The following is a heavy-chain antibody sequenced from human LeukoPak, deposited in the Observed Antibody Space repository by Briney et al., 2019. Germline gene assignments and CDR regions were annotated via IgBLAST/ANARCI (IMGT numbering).Heavy chain of an antibody. Sequence: ASVKVSCKASGYTFTSYGISWVRQAPGQGLEWMGWISAYNGNTNYAQKVQGRVTMTTDTSTSTAYMELRSLRSDDTAIYYCARDLAVAGAMRGSWFDPWGQGTLVTVSS. CDR1: GYTFTSYG. CDR3: ARDLAVAGAMRGSWFDP. D-gene: IGHD6-19*01. CDR2: ISAYNGNT. J-gene: IGHJ5*02. V-gene: IGHV1-18*04.